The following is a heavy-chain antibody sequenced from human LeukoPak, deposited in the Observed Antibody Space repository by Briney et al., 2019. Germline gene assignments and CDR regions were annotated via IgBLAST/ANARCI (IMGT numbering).Heavy chain of an antibody. CDR2: INPSGGST. V-gene: IGHV1-46*03. Sequence: GASVKVSCKASGYTLTNYYMHWVRQAPGQGLEWMGIINPSGGSTSFAQKFQGRVTMTEDTSTDTAYMELSSLRSEDTAVYYCATYPPLLRYFDWLGNAFDIWGQGTMVTVSS. J-gene: IGHJ3*02. CDR3: ATYPPLLRYFDWLGNAFDI. D-gene: IGHD3-9*01. CDR1: GYTLTNYY.